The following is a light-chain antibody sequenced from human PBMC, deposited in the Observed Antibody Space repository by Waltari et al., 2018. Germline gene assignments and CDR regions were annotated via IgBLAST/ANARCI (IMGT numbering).Light chain of an antibody. CDR2: VNSDGSH. CDR3: QTWGTDIHVV. CDR1: SGHSSYT. V-gene: IGLV4-69*01. J-gene: IGLJ2*01. Sequence: QLVLTQSPSASASLGASVKLTCTLSSGHSSYTIAWHQHQPGKGPRYLMKVNSDGSHSKGDGIPDRFSSSSSGAERYLTISSLQSEDEADYHCQTWGTDIHVVFGGGTKLTVL.